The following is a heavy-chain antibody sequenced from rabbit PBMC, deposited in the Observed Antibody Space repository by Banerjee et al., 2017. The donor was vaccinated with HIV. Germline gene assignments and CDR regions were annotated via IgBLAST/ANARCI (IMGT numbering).Heavy chain of an antibody. Sequence: QSLEESGGDLVKPGASLTLTCTASGFSFSSGYYMCWVRQAPGKGLEWIACIGVGAGSTYYASWAKGRFTISKTSSTTVTLQMTSLTAADTATYFCARRTISGGYYVDLWGPGTLVTVS. D-gene: IGHD1-1*01. CDR2: IGVGAGST. CDR3: ARRTISGGYYVDL. V-gene: IGHV1S40*01. CDR1: GFSFSSGYY. J-gene: IGHJ4*01.